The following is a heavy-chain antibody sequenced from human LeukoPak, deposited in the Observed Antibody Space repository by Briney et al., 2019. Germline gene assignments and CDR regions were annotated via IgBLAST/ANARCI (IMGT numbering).Heavy chain of an antibody. V-gene: IGHV3-21*01. CDR1: GINFSTSI. CDR2: ISSSSKYI. CDR3: ARDARSMTSSFDY. Sequence: GGSLRLSCATSGINFSTSIMNWVRQAPGKGLEWVSSISSSSKYIYYADSVTGRFTISRDNAKNALYLQMNSLTVEDTAVYYCARDARSMTSSFDYWGQGTLVTVSS. J-gene: IGHJ4*02.